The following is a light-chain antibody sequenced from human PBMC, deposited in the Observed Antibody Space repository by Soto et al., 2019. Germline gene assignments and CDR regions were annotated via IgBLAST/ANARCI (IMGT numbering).Light chain of an antibody. CDR2: EVS. J-gene: IGLJ1*01. V-gene: IGLV2-23*02. CDR3: CSYAGSSTPLI. CDR1: SNDVGSYNL. Sequence: QSALTQPASVSGCPGQSITISCTGTSNDVGSYNLVSWYQQHPGKAPKLMIYEVSKRPSGVSNRFSGSKSGNTASLKISGLQAEDEADYYCCSYAGSSTPLIFGTGTKVTVL.